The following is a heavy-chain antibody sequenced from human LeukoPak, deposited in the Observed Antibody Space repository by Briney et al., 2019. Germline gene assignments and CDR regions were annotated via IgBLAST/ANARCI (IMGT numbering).Heavy chain of an antibody. CDR3: ARKGGYCSSTSCLYYFDY. V-gene: IGHV5-51*01. CDR2: IFPCDSDT. J-gene: IGHJ4*02. CDR1: GYSFTSYW. D-gene: IGHD2-2*01. Sequence: GESLKISCKGSGYSFTSYWIGRVRQMPGKGLEWMGIIFPCDSDTRYSPSFQGQGIISADKSISTAYLLWISLKASDTAMYYCARKGGYCSSTSCLYYFDYWGQGTLVTVSS.